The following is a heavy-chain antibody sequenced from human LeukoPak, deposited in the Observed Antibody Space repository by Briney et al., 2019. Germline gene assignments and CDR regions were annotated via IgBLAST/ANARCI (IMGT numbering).Heavy chain of an antibody. D-gene: IGHD3-3*01. V-gene: IGHV4-59*08. CDR2: IYYSGST. CDR1: GSIXXXY. J-gene: IGHJ6*02. CDR3: ARDGFRRDYYYYGMDV. Sequence: GSIXXXYWSWIRQPPGKGLEWIGYIYYSGSTNYNPSLKSRVTISVDTSKNQFSLKLSSVTAADTAVYYCARDGFRRDYYYYGMDVWGQGTTVTVSS.